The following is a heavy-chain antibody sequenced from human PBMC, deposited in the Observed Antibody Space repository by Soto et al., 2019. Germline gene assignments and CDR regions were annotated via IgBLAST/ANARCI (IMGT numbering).Heavy chain of an antibody. Sequence: PGGSLRLSCAASGFTFSSYGMHWVRQAPGKGLEWVAVIWYDGSNKYYADSVKGRFTISRDNSKNTLYLQMNSLRAEDTAVYYCARALLGYGYGPFDYWGQGTLVTVS. V-gene: IGHV3-33*01. J-gene: IGHJ4*02. D-gene: IGHD5-18*01. CDR3: ARALLGYGYGPFDY. CDR1: GFTFSSYG. CDR2: IWYDGSNK.